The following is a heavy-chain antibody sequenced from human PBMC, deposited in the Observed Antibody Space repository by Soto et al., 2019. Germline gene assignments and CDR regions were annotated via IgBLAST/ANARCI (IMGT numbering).Heavy chain of an antibody. Sequence: HPGGSLRLSCAASGFTFSSYGMHWVRQAPGKGLEWVAVIWYDGSNKYYADSVKGRFTISRDNSKNTLYLQMNSLRAEDTAVYYCARGLAATRWETDYWGQGTLVTVSS. CDR2: IWYDGSNK. J-gene: IGHJ4*02. D-gene: IGHD2-15*01. CDR1: GFTFSSYG. CDR3: ARGLAATRWETDY. V-gene: IGHV3-33*01.